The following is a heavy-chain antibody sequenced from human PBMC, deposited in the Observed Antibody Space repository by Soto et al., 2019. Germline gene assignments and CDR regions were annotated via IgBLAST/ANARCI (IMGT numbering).Heavy chain of an antibody. CDR2: IYYSGST. J-gene: IGHJ5*02. CDR3: ATRSGDYVGWFDP. V-gene: IGHV4-39*01. CDR1: GCSISSSRYY. Sequence: PSETLSLTCTVSGCSISSSRYYWGWIRQPPGKGLEGIGSIYYSGSTYYNPSLKSRVTISIDTSKNQFSLKLSSVTAADTAVYYCATRSGDYVGWFDPWGQGTRVTVSS. D-gene: IGHD4-17*01.